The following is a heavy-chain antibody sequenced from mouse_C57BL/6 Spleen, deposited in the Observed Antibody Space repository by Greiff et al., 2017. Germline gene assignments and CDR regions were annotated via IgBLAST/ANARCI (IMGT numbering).Heavy chain of an antibody. V-gene: IGHV1-26*01. CDR3: ARGDYYGSRAMDY. Sequence: EVQLQQSGPELVKPGASVKISCKASGYTFTDYYMNWVKQSHGKSLEWIGDINPNNGGTSYNQKFKGKATLTVDKSSSTAYMELRSLTSEDSAVYYCARGDYYGSRAMDYWGQGTSVTVSS. D-gene: IGHD1-1*01. CDR2: INPNNGGT. J-gene: IGHJ4*01. CDR1: GYTFTDYY.